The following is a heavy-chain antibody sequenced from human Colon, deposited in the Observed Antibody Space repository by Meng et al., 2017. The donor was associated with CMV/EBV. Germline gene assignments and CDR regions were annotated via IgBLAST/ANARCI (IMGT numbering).Heavy chain of an antibody. CDR3: TRGQAIIYV. D-gene: IGHD3-9*01. Sequence: GGSLRLSCAASGFTSGFTFSNYWMSWVRQVPGKGLEWVANIKQDGSEQNYVDSVKGRFTISRDNAKNSLYLQMNSLRAEDTAVYYCTRGQAIIYVWGQGTEVTVSS. V-gene: IGHV3-7*01. CDR2: IKQDGSEQ. J-gene: IGHJ4*02. CDR1: GFTFSNYW.